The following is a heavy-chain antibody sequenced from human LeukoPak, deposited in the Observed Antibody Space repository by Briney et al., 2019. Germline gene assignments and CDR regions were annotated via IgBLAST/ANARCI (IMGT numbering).Heavy chain of an antibody. CDR3: ACMPNSSPSVYYFDY. D-gene: IGHD6-13*01. V-gene: IGHV3-23*01. CDR2: ISGSGGST. Sequence: TGGSLRLSCAASGFTFSSYAMSWVRQAPGKGLEWVSAISGSGGSTYYADSVKGRFTISRDNSKNTLYLQMNSLRAEDTAVYYCACMPNSSPSVYYFDYWGQGTLVTVSS. J-gene: IGHJ4*02. CDR1: GFTFSSYA.